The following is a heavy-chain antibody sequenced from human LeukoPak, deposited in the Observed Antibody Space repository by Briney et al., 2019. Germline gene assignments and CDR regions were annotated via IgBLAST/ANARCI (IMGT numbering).Heavy chain of an antibody. CDR3: ARSRVGYNLFDY. CDR2: IYYGGST. CDR1: GGSISSSTYY. Sequence: SETLSLTCTVSGGSISSSTYYRGWIRQSPGKGLEWIGSIYYGGSTYYNPSFKSRVTISVDTSKNQFSLKLSSVTAADTAVYFCARSRVGYNLFDYWGQGTLVTVSS. J-gene: IGHJ4*02. D-gene: IGHD5-24*01. V-gene: IGHV4-39*07.